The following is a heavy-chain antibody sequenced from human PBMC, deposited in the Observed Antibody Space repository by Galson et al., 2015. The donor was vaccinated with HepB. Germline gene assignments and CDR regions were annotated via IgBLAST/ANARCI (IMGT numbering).Heavy chain of an antibody. CDR2: IIPIFGTA. CDR3: ARDPKRGGYDILTGYSRPYYYYGMDV. J-gene: IGHJ6*02. CDR1: GGTFSSYA. Sequence: SVKVSCKASGGTFSSYAISWVRQAPGQGLEWMGGIIPIFGTANYAQKFQGRVTITADESTSTAYMELSSLRSEDTAVYYCARDPKRGGYDILTGYSRPYYYYGMDVWGQGTTVTVSS. D-gene: IGHD3-9*01. V-gene: IGHV1-69*13.